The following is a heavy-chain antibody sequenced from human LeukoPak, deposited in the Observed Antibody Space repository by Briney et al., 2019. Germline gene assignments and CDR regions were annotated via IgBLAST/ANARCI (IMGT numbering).Heavy chain of an antibody. J-gene: IGHJ1*01. CDR3: ARHEENSLGSSWYMYFQH. V-gene: IGHV4-30-4*01. Sequence: PSETLSLTCTVSGGSISSGDYYWSWIRQPPGKGLEWIGYIYYSGSTYYNPSLKSRVTISVDTSKNQFSLKLSSVTAADTAVYYCARHEENSLGSSWYMYFQHWGQGTLVAVSS. CDR2: IYYSGST. CDR1: GGSISSGDYY. D-gene: IGHD6-13*01.